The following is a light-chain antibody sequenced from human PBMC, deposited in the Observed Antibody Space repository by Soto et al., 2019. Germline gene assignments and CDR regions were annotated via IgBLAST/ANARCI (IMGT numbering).Light chain of an antibody. Sequence: EIVLTQSPGTLSLSPVERATLSCMASQSVSSYLAWYQQKPGQAPRLLIYDASNRATGIPARFSGSGSGTDFTLTISSLEPEDFAVYYCQQRSNWPPTFGQGTRLEIK. CDR1: QSVSSY. CDR2: DAS. CDR3: QQRSNWPPT. J-gene: IGKJ5*01. V-gene: IGKV3-11*01.